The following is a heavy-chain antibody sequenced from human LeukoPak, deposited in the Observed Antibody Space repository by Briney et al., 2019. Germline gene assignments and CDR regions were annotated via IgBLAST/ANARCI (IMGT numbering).Heavy chain of an antibody. CDR3: ARALTIAVAGRGRGPGY. CDR1: GYTFTSYG. J-gene: IGHJ4*02. V-gene: IGHV1-8*02. CDR2: MNPNSGNT. D-gene: IGHD6-19*01. Sequence: EASVKVSCKASGYTFTSYGISWVRQATGQGLEWMGWMNPNSGNTGYAQKFQGRVTMTRNTSISTAYMELSSLRSEDTAVYYCARALTIAVAGRGRGPGYWGQGTLVTVSS.